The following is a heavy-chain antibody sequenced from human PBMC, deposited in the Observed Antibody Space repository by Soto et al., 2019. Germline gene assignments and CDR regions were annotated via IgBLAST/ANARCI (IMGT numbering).Heavy chain of an antibody. CDR1: VDSVSSNSAA. Sequence: SQSLSLTCAISVDSVSSNSAACNFILLSPSRGLEWLAGTYYRSRWYNDYAVSVRSRITVNPDTSKNQFSLQLTSVTPEDTAVYYCAGTTSHQWYYMDVWGKGTTVTVSS. CDR2: TYYRSRWYN. CDR3: AGTTSHQWYYMDV. J-gene: IGHJ6*03. V-gene: IGHV6-1*01. D-gene: IGHD1-7*01.